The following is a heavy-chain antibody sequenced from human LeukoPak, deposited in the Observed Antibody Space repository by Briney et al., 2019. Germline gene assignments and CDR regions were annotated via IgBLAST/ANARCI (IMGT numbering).Heavy chain of an antibody. V-gene: IGHV3-30*02. J-gene: IGHJ6*04. CDR2: IWSDGHNR. Sequence: GGSLRLSCAASGFTFRNYGMHWVRQATGKGLEWVSFIWSDGHNRFYADSVKGRFTISRDNSKNMLYLQMDALRAEDTALYFCAKDPGASVSDLQMDLWGKGTTVIVSS. CDR3: AKDPGASVSDLQMDL. D-gene: IGHD2-8*02. CDR1: GFTFRNYG.